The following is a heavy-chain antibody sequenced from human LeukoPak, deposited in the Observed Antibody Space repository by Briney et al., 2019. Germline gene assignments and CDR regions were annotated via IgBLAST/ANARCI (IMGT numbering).Heavy chain of an antibody. CDR3: ARVVHYGSGSTNWFDP. J-gene: IGHJ5*02. CDR1: GGSISSYC. D-gene: IGHD3-10*01. Sequence: PSETLSLTCTVSGGSISSYCWSWIRQPPGKGLEWIGYIYYSGSTNYNPSLKSRVTISVGTSKNQFSLKLSSVTAADTAVYYCARVVHYGSGSTNWFDPWGQGTLVTVSS. V-gene: IGHV4-59*12. CDR2: IYYSGST.